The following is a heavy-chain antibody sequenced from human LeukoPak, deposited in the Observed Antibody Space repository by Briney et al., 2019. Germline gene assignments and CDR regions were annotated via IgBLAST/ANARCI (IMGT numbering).Heavy chain of an antibody. CDR3: ATSRYSGSYLSLAFDI. J-gene: IGHJ3*02. V-gene: IGHV3-7*01. Sequence: GGSLRLSCAASGFTFSSYWMSWVRQAPGKGLEWVANIKQDGSEKYYVDSVKGRFTISRDNAKNSLYLQMNSLRAEDTAVYYCATSRYSGSYLSLAFDIWGQGTMVTVSS. D-gene: IGHD1-26*01. CDR2: IKQDGSEK. CDR1: GFTFSSYW.